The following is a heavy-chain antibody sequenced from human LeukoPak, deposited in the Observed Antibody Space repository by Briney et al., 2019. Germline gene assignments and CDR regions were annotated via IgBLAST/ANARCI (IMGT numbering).Heavy chain of an antibody. Sequence: SETLSLTCTVSGGSISSSSHSWGWIRQPPGKGLEWTGSIYYTGRTYYNPSLKSRVTISVDTSKNQFSLKLSSVTAADTAVYYCAQSLGSSNWVGNWFDPWGQGTLVTVSS. CDR1: GGSISSSSHS. D-gene: IGHD6-13*01. V-gene: IGHV4-39*01. CDR2: IYYTGRT. CDR3: AQSLGSSNWVGNWFDP. J-gene: IGHJ5*02.